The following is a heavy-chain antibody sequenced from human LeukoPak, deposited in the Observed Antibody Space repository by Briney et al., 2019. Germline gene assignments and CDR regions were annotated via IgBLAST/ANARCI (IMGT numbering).Heavy chain of an antibody. J-gene: IGHJ5*02. V-gene: IGHV3-21*04. D-gene: IGHD6-19*01. CDR2: IDSTSTYI. CDR1: GFSSSAHT. CDR3: AREGQGGWYWFDL. Sequence: GGSLRLSCEGSGFSSSAHTMNWVRQAPGKGLEWVSSIDSTSTYIYYADSMKGRFSISRDNAKNSLYLQMSSLRAEDTAVYYCAREGQGGWYWFDLWGQGTLVTVSS.